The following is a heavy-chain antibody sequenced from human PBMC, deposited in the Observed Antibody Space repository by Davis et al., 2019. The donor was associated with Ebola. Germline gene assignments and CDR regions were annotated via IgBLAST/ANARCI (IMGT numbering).Heavy chain of an antibody. Sequence: GESLKISCAASGFKFSDAWITWVRQAPGEGLEWVGRIKSGGTTDYAAPVQGRFTMSRDDSKNTVFLQMNSLRTEDTAVYYCVWDHNFYYDMNVWGQGTAVAVSS. CDR2: IKSGGTT. V-gene: IGHV3-15*01. D-gene: IGHD1-26*01. J-gene: IGHJ6*02. CDR3: VWDHNFYYDMNV. CDR1: GFKFSDAW.